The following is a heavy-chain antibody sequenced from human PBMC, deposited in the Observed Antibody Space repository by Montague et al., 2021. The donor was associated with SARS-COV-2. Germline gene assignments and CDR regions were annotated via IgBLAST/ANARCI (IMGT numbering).Heavy chain of an antibody. J-gene: IGHJ4*02. CDR3: ATRTRYPQNDFGF. D-gene: IGHD1-14*01. Sequence: SETLSLTCTVSGDSIRNSKYSWGWVRQPPGNGLEWIGNIYDGGSTFYNPSLKSRVTIFVDTSKNQFSLKLSSVTAADTAVYYCATRTRYPQNDFGFWGQGTLVTVSS. CDR2: IYDGGST. CDR1: GDSIRNSKYS. V-gene: IGHV4-39*01.